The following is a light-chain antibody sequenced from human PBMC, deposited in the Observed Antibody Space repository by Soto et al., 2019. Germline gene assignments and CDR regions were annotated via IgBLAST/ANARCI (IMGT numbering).Light chain of an antibody. V-gene: IGLV2-14*01. CDR2: EVT. CDR1: SSDVGAYNY. CDR3: SSYTSGSTLVV. J-gene: IGLJ2*01. Sequence: QSVLTQPASVSGSPGQSITISCTGSSSDVGAYNYVSWYQQHPGKAPRLMIYEVTNRPSGVSNRFSGSKSGNTASLTISGLRAEDEADYCCSSYTSGSTLVVFGGGTKLTVL.